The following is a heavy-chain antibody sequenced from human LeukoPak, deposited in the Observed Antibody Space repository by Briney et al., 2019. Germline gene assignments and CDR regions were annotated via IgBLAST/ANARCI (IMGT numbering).Heavy chain of an antibody. J-gene: IGHJ3*02. Sequence: SETLSLTCAVSGYSISSGYHWGWIRQPPGKGLEWIGSIYHSGSTYHNPSLKSRVTISVDTSKNQFSLKLSSVTAADTAVYYCARRLYDFWSGYPDDAFDIWGQGTMVTVSS. CDR3: ARRLYDFWSGYPDDAFDI. V-gene: IGHV4-38-2*01. CDR1: GYSISSGYH. D-gene: IGHD3-3*01. CDR2: IYHSGST.